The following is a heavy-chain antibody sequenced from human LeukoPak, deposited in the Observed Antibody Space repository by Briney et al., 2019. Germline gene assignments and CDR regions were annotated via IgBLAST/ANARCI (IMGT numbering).Heavy chain of an antibody. CDR1: GYTFTSYY. V-gene: IGHV1-46*01. J-gene: IGHJ4*02. CDR3: ARDEDYRYSSSWYLPDY. D-gene: IGHD6-13*01. Sequence: ASVKVSCKASGYTFTSYYMHWVRQAPGQGLEWMGIINPSGGSTSYAQKFQGRVTMTRDMSTSTVYMELSSLRSEDTAVYCCARDEDYRYSSSWYLPDYWGQGTLVTVSS. CDR2: INPSGGST.